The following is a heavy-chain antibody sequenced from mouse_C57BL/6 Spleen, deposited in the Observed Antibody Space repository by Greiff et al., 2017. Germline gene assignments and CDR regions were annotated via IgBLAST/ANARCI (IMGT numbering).Heavy chain of an antibody. D-gene: IGHD2-5*01. V-gene: IGHV1-18*01. Sequence: VQLQQSGPELVKPGASVKIPCKASGYTFTDYNMDWVKQSHGKSLEWIGDINPNNGGTIYNQKLKGKATLTVDKYSSTAYMELRSLTSEDTAVYYCARCYSNYGKGFAYWGQGTLVTVSA. J-gene: IGHJ3*01. CDR2: INPNNGGT. CDR3: ARCYSNYGKGFAY. CDR1: GYTFTDYN.